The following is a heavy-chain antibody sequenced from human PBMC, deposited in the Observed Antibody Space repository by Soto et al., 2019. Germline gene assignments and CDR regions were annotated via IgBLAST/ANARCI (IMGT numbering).Heavy chain of an antibody. Sequence: GGSLRLSCAASGFTFSNAWMDWVRQAPGKGLEWVGRIKSKTDGGTTDYAAPVKGRFTISRDDSKNTLYLQMNSLKTEDTAVYYCTTEIAVAGAFDIWGQGTMVTVSS. D-gene: IGHD6-19*01. V-gene: IGHV3-15*07. CDR2: IKSKTDGGTT. CDR3: TTEIAVAGAFDI. J-gene: IGHJ3*02. CDR1: GFTFSNAW.